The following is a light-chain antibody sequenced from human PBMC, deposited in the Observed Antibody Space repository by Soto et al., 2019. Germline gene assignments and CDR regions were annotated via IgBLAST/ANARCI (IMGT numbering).Light chain of an antibody. J-gene: IGKJ5*01. CDR2: DAS. Sequence: EIVLTQSPATLSLSPGERATLTCRASQSVSSSYLAWYQQKPGQAPRLLIYDASSRATGIPDRFSGSGSGTDFTLTISRLEPEDFAMYYCQQYGSSSITFGQGTRLEI. V-gene: IGKV3-20*01. CDR1: QSVSSSY. CDR3: QQYGSSSIT.